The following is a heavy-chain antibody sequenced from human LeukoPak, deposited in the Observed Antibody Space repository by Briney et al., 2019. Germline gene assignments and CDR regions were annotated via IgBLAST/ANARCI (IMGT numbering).Heavy chain of an antibody. CDR2: IYHSGST. V-gene: IGHV4-30-2*01. CDR1: GGSISGYS. CDR3: ARQDYGDYAVDY. J-gene: IGHJ4*02. Sequence: SETLSLTCTVSGGSISGYSWSWIRQPPGKGLEWIGYIYHSGSTYYNPSLKSRVTISVDRSRNQFSLKLSSVTAADTAVYYCARQDYGDYAVDYWGQGTLVTVSS. D-gene: IGHD4-17*01.